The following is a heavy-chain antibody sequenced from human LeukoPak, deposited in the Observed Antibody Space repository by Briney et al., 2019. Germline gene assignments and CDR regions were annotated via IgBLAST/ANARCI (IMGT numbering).Heavy chain of an antibody. J-gene: IGHJ3*02. CDR1: GLTFDDYG. Sequence: RPGGSLRLSCAASGLTFDDYGMSWVRQAPGKGLEWVSGINWNGGGTGYADSVKGRFTISRDNAKNSLYLQMNSLRAEDTALYYCAKDSGELLYGDAFDIWGQGTMVRVSS. V-gene: IGHV3-20*04. CDR2: INWNGGGT. D-gene: IGHD3-10*01. CDR3: AKDSGELLYGDAFDI.